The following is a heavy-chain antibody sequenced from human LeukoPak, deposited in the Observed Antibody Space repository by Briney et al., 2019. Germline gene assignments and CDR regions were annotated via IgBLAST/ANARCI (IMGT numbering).Heavy chain of an antibody. V-gene: IGHV3-7*01. Sequence: PGGSLRLSCAASGFTFSSYWMSWVRQAPGKGLEWVANIKQDGSEKYYVDSVKGRFTISRDNAKNSLYLQMNSLRAEDTAVYYCARLSGYYYDSSGYYYVVGAGAFDIWGQGTMVTVSS. CDR3: ARLSGYYYDSSGYYYVVGAGAFDI. CDR2: IKQDGSEK. J-gene: IGHJ3*02. CDR1: GFTFSSYW. D-gene: IGHD3-22*01.